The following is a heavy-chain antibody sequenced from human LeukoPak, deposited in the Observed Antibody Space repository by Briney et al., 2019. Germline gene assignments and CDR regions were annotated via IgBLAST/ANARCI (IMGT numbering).Heavy chain of an antibody. CDR2: ISYSGNT. J-gene: IGHJ4*02. V-gene: IGHV4-59*13. CDR3: ARDPSRLYGDSFAFDS. CDR1: GGSITNYY. D-gene: IGHD4-17*01. Sequence: PSETLSLTCTVSGGSITNYYWSWIRQPPGKGLEWIGYISYSGNTEYNPSFESRVTMSVDTSKSQFSLKVSSVTAADAAVYYCARDPSRLYGDSFAFDSWGPGTVVRVSS.